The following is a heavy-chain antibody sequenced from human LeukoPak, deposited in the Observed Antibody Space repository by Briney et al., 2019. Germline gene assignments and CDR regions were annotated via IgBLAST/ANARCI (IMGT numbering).Heavy chain of an antibody. J-gene: IGHJ4*02. CDR3: ARSGDIVVVPAAWSRAPVDY. CDR1: GGTFSSYA. Sequence: ASVKVSCKASGGTFSSYAISWVRQAPGQGLEWMGWISAYNGNTNYAQKLQGRVTMTTDTSTSTAYMELRSLRSDDTAVYYCARSGDIVVVPAAWSRAPVDYWGQGTLVAVSS. CDR2: ISAYNGNT. D-gene: IGHD2-2*01. V-gene: IGHV1-18*01.